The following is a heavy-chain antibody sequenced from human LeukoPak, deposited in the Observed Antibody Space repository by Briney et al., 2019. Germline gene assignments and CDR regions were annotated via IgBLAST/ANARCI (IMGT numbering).Heavy chain of an antibody. CDR3: ANGGGVF. D-gene: IGHD3-16*01. V-gene: IGHV3-23*01. J-gene: IGHJ4*02. CDR2: ITGSGTGT. CDR1: RFTFSSYV. Sequence: PGGSLRLSCAASRFTFSSYVMSWVRQAPGKGLEWVSSITGSGTGTFYADSVRGRFTISRDNSKKTVYLQMNSLRVEDTAVYYCANGGGVFWGQGTLVTVSS.